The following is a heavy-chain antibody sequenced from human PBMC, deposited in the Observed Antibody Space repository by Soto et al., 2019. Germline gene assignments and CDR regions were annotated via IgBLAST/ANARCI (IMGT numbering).Heavy chain of an antibody. CDR1: GFTFSSYG. V-gene: IGHV3-30*18. J-gene: IGHJ6*02. CDR3: AKDEVLVEVVARDYYGMDV. D-gene: IGHD2-15*01. CDR2: ISYDGRKK. Sequence: QVQLVESGGGVVQPGRSLRLSCVVSGFTFSSYGMHWVRQAPGKGLEWVVVISYDGRKKYYADSVKGRFTISRDNSKNTLYLQMHNLRAEDTAVYYCAKDEVLVEVVARDYYGMDVWGQGTTVTVSS.